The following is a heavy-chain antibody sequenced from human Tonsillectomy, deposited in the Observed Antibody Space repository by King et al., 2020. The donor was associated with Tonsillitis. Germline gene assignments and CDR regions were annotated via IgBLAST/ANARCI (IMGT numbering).Heavy chain of an antibody. CDR2: ISWNSGSI. V-gene: IGHV3-9*01. D-gene: IGHD6-13*01. CDR1: GFTFDDYA. CDR3: AKDLAAAAGTGLDY. J-gene: IGHJ4*02. Sequence: VQLVESGGGLVQPGRSLRLSCAASGFTFDDYAMHWVRQAPGKGLEWVSGISWNSGSIGYADSVKGRFTISRDNAKNSLYLQMNSLRAEDTALYYCAKDLAAAAGTGLDYWGQGTLVTVSS.